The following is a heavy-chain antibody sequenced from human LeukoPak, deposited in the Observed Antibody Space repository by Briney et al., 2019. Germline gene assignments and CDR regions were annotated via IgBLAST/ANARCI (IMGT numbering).Heavy chain of an antibody. CDR1: GFTFSSYS. J-gene: IGHJ4*02. CDR3: ASSGSYRFDY. D-gene: IGHD1-26*01. V-gene: IGHV3-48*02. CDR2: ITASGTAM. Sequence: GGSLRLSCAASGFTFSSYSMNWVRQAPGKGLEWVSHITASGTAMFYADSVKGRFTISRDNTKNSLYLQMNSLRDEDTAVYYCASSGSYRFDYWGQGTLVTVSS.